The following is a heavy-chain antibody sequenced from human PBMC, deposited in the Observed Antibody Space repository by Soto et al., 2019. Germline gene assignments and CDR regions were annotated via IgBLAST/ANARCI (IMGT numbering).Heavy chain of an antibody. D-gene: IGHD3-10*01. Sequence: EVQVVESGGGLVQPGRSLRLSCEASGFTFDDYAMHWVRQAPGKGLEWVSGINWNSANIGYAESVKGRFTISRDNAKNSLYLQMNSLRAEDTALYYCAKGGSYSVYYYMDLWGKGTTITVSS. V-gene: IGHV3-9*01. CDR2: INWNSANI. CDR3: AKGGSYSVYYYMDL. CDR1: GFTFDDYA. J-gene: IGHJ6*03.